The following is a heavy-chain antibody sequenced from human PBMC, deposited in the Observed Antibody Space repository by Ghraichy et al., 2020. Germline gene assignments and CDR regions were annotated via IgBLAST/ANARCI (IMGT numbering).Heavy chain of an antibody. D-gene: IGHD3-10*01. J-gene: IGHJ5*02. V-gene: IGHV4-39*01. CDR1: GASLSSSPYD. CDR3: AKQGRFRLFDP. CDR2: IFYSGNAQYKT. Sequence: SETLSLTCIVSGASLSSSPYDWGWIRQPPGKGLEWIASIFYSGNAQYKTHYNPSLQSRVTLSIDTSKNQFSLNLSSVTAADTAVYYCAKQGRFRLFDPWGQGTLVTVSS.